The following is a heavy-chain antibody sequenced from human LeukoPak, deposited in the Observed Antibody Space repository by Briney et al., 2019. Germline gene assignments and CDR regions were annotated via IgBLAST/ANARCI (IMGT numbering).Heavy chain of an antibody. D-gene: IGHD5-18*01. CDR2: IKYNRGGT. V-gene: IGHV1-2*06. CDR1: RYIFTGYY. CDR3: ASFFTAMEIDY. J-gene: IGHJ4*02. Sequence: GSSVKVSCKAARYIFTGYYMHWVRQAPGQGLEGIGRIKYNRGGTNYAQTFPGSDTMTRYKSISTAEMELSRLRSDDTAVYYCASFFTAMEIDYWRQGTLVTVS.